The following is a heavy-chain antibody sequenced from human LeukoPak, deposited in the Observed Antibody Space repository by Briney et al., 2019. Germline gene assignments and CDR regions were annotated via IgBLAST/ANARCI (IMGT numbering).Heavy chain of an antibody. CDR2: IYHGGSI. V-gene: IGHV4-38-2*01. Sequence: SETLSLTCGVSGYSISSACYWGWIRQPPGKGLEWIGSIYHGGSIYSNPSLKSRVTISVDTSKNQFSLKLTSMTAADTAVYFCARGPYGSGSYPYYFDYWGQGTLVTVSS. D-gene: IGHD3-10*01. J-gene: IGHJ4*02. CDR1: GYSISSACY. CDR3: ARGPYGSGSYPYYFDY.